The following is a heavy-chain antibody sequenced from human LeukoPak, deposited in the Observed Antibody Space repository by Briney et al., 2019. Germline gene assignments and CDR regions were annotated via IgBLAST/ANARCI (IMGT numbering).Heavy chain of an antibody. V-gene: IGHV4-38-2*02. CDR3: ARVVSASSGWFDYYYYYMDV. CDR1: GYSISSGYL. CDR2: IDGSGSS. Sequence: SETLSLTCTVSGYSISSGYLWGWIRQPPGKGLEWIGSIDGSGSSYYNPSLKSRVTISVDTSRNQFSLKMTSVTAADTAVYYCARVVSASSGWFDYYYYYMDVWGKGTTVTISS. D-gene: IGHD6-19*01. J-gene: IGHJ6*03.